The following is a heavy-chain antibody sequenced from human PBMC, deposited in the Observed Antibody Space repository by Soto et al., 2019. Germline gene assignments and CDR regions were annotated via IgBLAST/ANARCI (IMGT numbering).Heavy chain of an antibody. D-gene: IGHD5-12*01. CDR1: GDSVSSNSAA. Sequence: SQTLSLTCAISGDSVSSNSAAGNWIIRSPSRGLEWLGRTYYRSKWYNDYAVSVKSRITINPDTSKNQFSLQLNSVTPEDTAVYYCARGGYGGYEVYYYYGMDVWGQGTTVTVSS. V-gene: IGHV6-1*01. CDR2: TYYRSKWYN. CDR3: ARGGYGGYEVYYYYGMDV. J-gene: IGHJ6*02.